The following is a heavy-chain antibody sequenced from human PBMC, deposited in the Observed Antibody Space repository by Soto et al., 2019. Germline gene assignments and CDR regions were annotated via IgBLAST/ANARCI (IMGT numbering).Heavy chain of an antibody. J-gene: IGHJ5*02. CDR3: ARDFYYYDSSGYAILPPWFDP. CDR2: IWYDGSNK. CDR1: GFTFSSYG. V-gene: IGHV3-33*01. Sequence: QVQLVESGGGVVQPGRSLRLSCAASGFTFSSYGMHWVRQAPGKGLEWVAVIWYDGSNKYYADSVKGRFTISRDNSKNTLYLQMNSLRAEDTAVYYCARDFYYYDSSGYAILPPWFDPWGQGTLVTVSS. D-gene: IGHD3-22*01.